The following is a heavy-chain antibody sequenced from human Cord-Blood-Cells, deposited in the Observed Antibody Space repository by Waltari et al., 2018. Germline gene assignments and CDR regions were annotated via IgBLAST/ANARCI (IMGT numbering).Heavy chain of an antibody. CDR1: GYTFTSYD. J-gene: IGHJ5*02. CDR2: MTLNSSNT. CDR3: ARGRYDFWSGYNPNWFDP. Sequence: QVQLVQSGAEVKKPGASVKVSCKASGYTFTSYDINWVRQATGQGIEWMGWMTLNSSNTGYAQKFQGRVTMTRNTSISTAYMELSSLISEDTAVYYCARGRYDFWSGYNPNWFDPWGQGTLVTVSS. V-gene: IGHV1-8*01. D-gene: IGHD3-3*01.